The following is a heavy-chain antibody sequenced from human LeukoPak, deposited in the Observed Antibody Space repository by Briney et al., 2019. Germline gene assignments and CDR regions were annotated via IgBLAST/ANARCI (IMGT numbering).Heavy chain of an antibody. Sequence: SETLSLTCTVSGGSISSSSYYCGWIRQPPGKGLEWIGSIYYRGSTYYNSSLKSRVTISVDTSKNQFSLKLSSVTAADTAVYYCARQTGAMVRGVNWFDPWGQGTLVTVSS. CDR2: IYYRGST. J-gene: IGHJ5*02. V-gene: IGHV4-39*01. D-gene: IGHD3-10*01. CDR1: GGSISSSSYY. CDR3: ARQTGAMVRGVNWFDP.